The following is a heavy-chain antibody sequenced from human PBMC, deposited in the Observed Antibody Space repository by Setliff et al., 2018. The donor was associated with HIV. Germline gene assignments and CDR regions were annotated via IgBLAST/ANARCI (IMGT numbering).Heavy chain of an antibody. CDR1: GFTFRNYK. CDR2: IKQDGSEK. V-gene: IGHV3-7*01. D-gene: IGHD5-12*01. J-gene: IGHJ6*02. CDR3: ARGSGYDKGAYHYYYGMDV. Sequence: GGSLRLSCAASGFTFRNYKMNWVRQAPGKGLEWVAKIKQDGSEKYYVDSVKGRFTISRDNTKNSLYLQMNSLRAEDTAVYYCARGSGYDKGAYHYYYGMDVWGQGTTVTVSS.